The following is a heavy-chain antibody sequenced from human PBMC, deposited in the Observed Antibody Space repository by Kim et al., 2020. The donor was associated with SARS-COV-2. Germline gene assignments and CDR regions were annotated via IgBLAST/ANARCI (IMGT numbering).Heavy chain of an antibody. CDR2: INHSGST. CDR3: ARRPLLGSGSYLRYFDY. CDR1: GGSFSGYY. Sequence: SETLSLTCAVYGGSFSGYYWSWIRQPPGKGLEWIGEINHSGSTNYNPSLKSRVTISVDTSKNQFSLKLSSVTAADTAVYYCARRPLLGSGSYLRYFDYWGQGTLVTVSS. J-gene: IGHJ4*02. V-gene: IGHV4-34*01. D-gene: IGHD1-26*01.